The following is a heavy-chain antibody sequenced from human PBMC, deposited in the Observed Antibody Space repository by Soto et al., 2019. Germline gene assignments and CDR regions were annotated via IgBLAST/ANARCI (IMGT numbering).Heavy chain of an antibody. CDR1: GYSFTSYW. CDR3: ARHRVAAASRYFGL. Sequence: PGESLKISCKGSGYSFTSYWIGWVRQMPGKGLEWMGIIYPGDSDTRYSPSFQGQVTISADQPISTAYLQWSSLKASDTAMYYWARHRVAAASRYFGLWGRGTLVTVSS. V-gene: IGHV5-51*01. D-gene: IGHD6-13*01. CDR2: IYPGDSDT. J-gene: IGHJ2*01.